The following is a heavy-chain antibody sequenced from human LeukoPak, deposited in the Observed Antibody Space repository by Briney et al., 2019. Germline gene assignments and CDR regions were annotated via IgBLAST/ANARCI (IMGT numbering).Heavy chain of an antibody. D-gene: IGHD1-26*01. CDR3: VREKSGTYYAFDY. CDR2: IYSSGSTI. CDR1: GFSFSDHY. Sequence: GGSLRLSFAASGFSFSDHYISWIRQAPGKGLEWVAYIYSSGSTIFYADSVKGRFTISKDNAKNSLYLQMNSLRAEDTALYYCVREKSGTYYAFDYWGQGTLVTVPS. V-gene: IGHV3-11*01. J-gene: IGHJ4*02.